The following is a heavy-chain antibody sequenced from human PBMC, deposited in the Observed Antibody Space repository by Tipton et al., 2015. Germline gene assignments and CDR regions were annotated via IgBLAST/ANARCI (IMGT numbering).Heavy chain of an antibody. D-gene: IGHD4-17*01. CDR1: GFTFSSYW. Sequence: SLRLSCAASGFTFSSYWMNWVRQAPGKGLVWVSRINSDGSSTTYADSVKGRFTISRDNAKKSVYLQMNSLRAEDTAVYFCAREGYDYDVEFDYWGQGTLVTVSS. CDR3: AREGYDYDVEFDY. J-gene: IGHJ4*02. V-gene: IGHV3-74*01. CDR2: INSDGSST.